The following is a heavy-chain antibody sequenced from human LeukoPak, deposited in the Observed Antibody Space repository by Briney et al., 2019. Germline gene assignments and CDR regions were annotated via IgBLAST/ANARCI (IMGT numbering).Heavy chain of an antibody. D-gene: IGHD5-12*01. CDR2: MNPNSGNT. V-gene: IGHV1-8*01. CDR3: ARGVATDY. J-gene: IGHJ4*02. Sequence: ASVKVSCKASGYTFTSYDINWVRQAAGQGLEWMGWMNPNSGNTGYAQNFQGRVTLTSDTPISTAYMELSSLRSEDTAVYYCARGVATDYWGQGTLVTVSS. CDR1: GYTFTSYD.